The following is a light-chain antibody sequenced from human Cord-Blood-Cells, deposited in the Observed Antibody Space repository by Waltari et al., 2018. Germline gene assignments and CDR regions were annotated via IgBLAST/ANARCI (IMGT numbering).Light chain of an antibody. CDR3: QTWGTGIHWV. CDR1: SGHSSYA. V-gene: IGLV4-69*01. J-gene: IGLJ3*02. Sequence: QLVLTQSPSASASLGASVKLTCTLSSGHSSYAIAWHPQQPAKGPRYLMKLNSDGSHSKGDGIPDRFSGSSSGAERYLTISSLQSEDEADYYCQTWGTGIHWVFGGGTKLTVL. CDR2: LNSDGSH.